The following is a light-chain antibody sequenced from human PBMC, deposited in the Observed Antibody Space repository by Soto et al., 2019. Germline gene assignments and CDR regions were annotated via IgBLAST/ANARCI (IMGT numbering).Light chain of an antibody. V-gene: IGLV1-40*01. CDR2: GNS. CDR1: SSNIGAGYD. Sequence: QSVLTQPPSVSGAPGQRVTISCTGSSSNIGAGYDVHWYQQLPGTAPKLLIYGNSNRPSGVPDRFSGSKSGTSASLAITGLQAEDEADYYCQSYDSSLSGSNGFGTGTKLPVL. J-gene: IGLJ1*01. CDR3: QSYDSSLSGSNG.